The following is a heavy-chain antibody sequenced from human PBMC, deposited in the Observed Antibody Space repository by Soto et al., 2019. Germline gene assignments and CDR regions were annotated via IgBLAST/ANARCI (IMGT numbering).Heavy chain of an antibody. Sequence: QLQLQESGPGLVKPSETLSLTCTVSGGSISSSSYYWGWIRQPPGKGLEWIGSIYYSGSTYYNPSLEFXVPISVDTSRXXFXLRXTSVTAADTAVYYCARHGGITFGGVIVITEPHFDYWGQGTLVTVSS. CDR3: ARHGGITFGGVIVITEPHFDY. CDR2: IYYSGST. J-gene: IGHJ4*02. D-gene: IGHD3-16*02. V-gene: IGHV4-39*01. CDR1: GGSISSSSYY.